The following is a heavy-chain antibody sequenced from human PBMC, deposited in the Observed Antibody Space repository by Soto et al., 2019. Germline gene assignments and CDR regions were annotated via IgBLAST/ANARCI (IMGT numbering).Heavy chain of an antibody. CDR3: AGDLQSLTYFGSGDH. Sequence: GGSLRLSCAASGFTFSSSHMNWVRQAPGKGLEWVSYIGSSSGSIYYADSVKGRFTISRDNAENSLFLQMNSLRDEDTAVYYCAGDLQSLTYFGSGDHWGQGTLVTVSS. CDR2: IGSSSGSI. V-gene: IGHV3-48*02. CDR1: GFTFSSSH. D-gene: IGHD3-10*01. J-gene: IGHJ4*02.